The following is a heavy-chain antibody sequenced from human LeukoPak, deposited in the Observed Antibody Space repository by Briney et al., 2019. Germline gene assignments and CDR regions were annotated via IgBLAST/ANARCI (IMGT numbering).Heavy chain of an antibody. CDR1: GGSFSDHY. CDR3: ARKASHFSYGLGAIDY. V-gene: IGHV4-34*01. D-gene: IGHD5-18*01. CDR2: INHSGTT. J-gene: IGHJ4*02. Sequence: SETLSLTCAVYGGSFSDHYRNWIRQPPGKGLEWIGEINHSGTTNYNASLKSRVTISVDTSKNHFSLKLNSMTAADTAVYYCARKASHFSYGLGAIDYWGQGDLVTVSS.